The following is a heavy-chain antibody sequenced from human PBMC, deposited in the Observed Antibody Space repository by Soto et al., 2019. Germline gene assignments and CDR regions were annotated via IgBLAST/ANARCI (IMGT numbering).Heavy chain of an antibody. Sequence: ASVKVSCKSSGYAFAGYYIHWVRQAPGQGLEWMGWINPNSGDTNYAQKFQGRVTMTRDTSFSTAYMELSSLRSDDTAVYYCATRYSYVHFWGQGTLVTVAS. V-gene: IGHV1-2*02. D-gene: IGHD5-18*01. CDR3: ATRYSYVHF. J-gene: IGHJ4*02. CDR1: GYAFAGYY. CDR2: INPNSGDT.